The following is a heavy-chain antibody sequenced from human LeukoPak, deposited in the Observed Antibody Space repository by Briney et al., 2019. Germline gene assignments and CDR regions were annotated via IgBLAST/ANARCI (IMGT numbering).Heavy chain of an antibody. Sequence: ASVKVSCKVSGYTVTELSMHWVRQSPGKGLEWMGGFHPEDGETIYAQKFQGRVTMTEDTSTDTAYMELSSLRSEDTAVYYCATVFGPINYYDSSGQGAFAFDIWGQGTMVTVSS. CDR1: GYTVTELS. D-gene: IGHD3-22*01. J-gene: IGHJ3*02. CDR2: FHPEDGET. V-gene: IGHV1-24*01. CDR3: ATVFGPINYYDSSGQGAFAFDI.